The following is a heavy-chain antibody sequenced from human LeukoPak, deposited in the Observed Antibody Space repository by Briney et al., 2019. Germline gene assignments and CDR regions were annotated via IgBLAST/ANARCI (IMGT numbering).Heavy chain of an antibody. CDR2: INHSGST. D-gene: IGHD3-10*01. CDR3: ASHRIALLRGVMTEMLDS. V-gene: IGHV4-34*01. CDR1: GGSFSGYY. J-gene: IGHJ5*01. Sequence: PSETLSLTCAVYGGSFSGYYWSWIRQPPGKGLEWIGEINHSGSTNYNPSLKSRVIISLDRSSNQFSLKLNSVTAANTALYYCASHRIALLRGVMTEMLDSWGQGTLVSVSS.